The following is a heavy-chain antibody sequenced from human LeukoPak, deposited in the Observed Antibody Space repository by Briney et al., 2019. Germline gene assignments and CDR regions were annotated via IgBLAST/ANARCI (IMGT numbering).Heavy chain of an antibody. D-gene: IGHD2-21*02. CDR3: AGAYCGGDCYSGRTFDI. CDR2: FYYTGNT. J-gene: IGHJ3*02. CDR1: GGSISSGGYS. V-gene: IGHV4-30-4*07. Sequence: SETLSLTCAVSGGSISSGGYSWSWIGQPPGKGLEWVGCFYYTGNTYYNPVLKSRVTISLDTSKNQFSLKLSSVTAADTAVYYCAGAYCGGDCYSGRTFDIWGQGTMVTVSS.